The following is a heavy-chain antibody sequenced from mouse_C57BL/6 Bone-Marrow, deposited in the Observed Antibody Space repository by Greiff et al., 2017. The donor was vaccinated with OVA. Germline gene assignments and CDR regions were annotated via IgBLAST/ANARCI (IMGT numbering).Heavy chain of an antibody. D-gene: IGHD1-1*01. CDR2: INPNNGGT. Sequence: VQLQQSGPELVKPGASVKISCKASGYTFTDYYMNWVKQSHGKSLEWIGDINPNNGGTSYNQKFKGKATFTVDKSSSSAYMELRSLTSEDSAVYYCARGSRGGFAYWGQGTLVTVSA. CDR1: GYTFTDYY. V-gene: IGHV1-26*01. CDR3: ARGSRGGFAY. J-gene: IGHJ3*01.